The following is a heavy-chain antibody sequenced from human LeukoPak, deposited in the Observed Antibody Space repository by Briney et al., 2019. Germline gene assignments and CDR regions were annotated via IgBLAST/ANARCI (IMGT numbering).Heavy chain of an antibody. V-gene: IGHV3-23*01. Sequence: PGGSLRLSCAASGFTFSSYAMSWVRQAPGKGLEWVSAISGSGGSTYYADSVRGRFTISRDNSKNTLYLQMNSLRAEDTAVYYCARDVGTGYNTPASRGDAFDIWGQGTMVTVSS. CDR3: ARDVGTGYNTPASRGDAFDI. CDR1: GFTFSSYA. CDR2: ISGSGGST. J-gene: IGHJ3*02. D-gene: IGHD1-14*01.